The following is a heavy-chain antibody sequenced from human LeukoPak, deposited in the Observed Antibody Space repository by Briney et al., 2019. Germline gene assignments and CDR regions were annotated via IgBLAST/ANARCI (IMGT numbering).Heavy chain of an antibody. Sequence: SETLSLTCAVYGGSFSGYYWSWIRQPPGTGLEWIGEVNHSGSTNYNPSLKSRVTISVDTSKNQFSLKLSSVTAADTAVYYCARALHPYDSSGRYYYSYYMDVWGKGTTVTVSS. CDR3: ARALHPYDSSGRYYYSYYMDV. CDR2: VNHSGST. D-gene: IGHD3-22*01. J-gene: IGHJ6*03. CDR1: GGSFSGYY. V-gene: IGHV4-34*01.